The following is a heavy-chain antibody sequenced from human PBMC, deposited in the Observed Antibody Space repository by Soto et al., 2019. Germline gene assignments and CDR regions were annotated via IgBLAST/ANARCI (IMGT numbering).Heavy chain of an antibody. CDR3: ARDQPGYSYGYGLGY. CDR2: IYSGGTT. CDR1: GVTVSSNY. Sequence: GGSLRLSCAASGVTVSSNYMNWVRQAPGMGLEWVSVIYSGGTTYYADSVKDRFTISRDNSKNTMYLQMNSLRVEDTAVYYCARDQPGYSYGYGLGYWGQGTLVTVSS. D-gene: IGHD5-18*01. J-gene: IGHJ4*02. V-gene: IGHV3-66*01.